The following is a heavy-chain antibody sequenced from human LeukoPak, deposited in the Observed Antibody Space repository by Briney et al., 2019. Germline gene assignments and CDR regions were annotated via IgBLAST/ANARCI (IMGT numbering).Heavy chain of an antibody. CDR1: GYTFTSYD. CDR3: ARGHDGDYFQEYYVDV. Sequence: ASVKVSCKASGYTFTSYDINWVRQATGQGLEWMGWMNPNNGNTGYAQKFQGRVTMTRNTSISTAYMELSSLRSEDTAVYYCARGHDGDYFQEYYVDVWGRGTTVTISS. V-gene: IGHV1-8*01. J-gene: IGHJ6*03. CDR2: MNPNNGNT. D-gene: IGHD4-17*01.